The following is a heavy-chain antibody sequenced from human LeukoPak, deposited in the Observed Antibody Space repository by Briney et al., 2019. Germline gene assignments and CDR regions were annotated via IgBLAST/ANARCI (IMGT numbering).Heavy chain of an antibody. Sequence: SETLSHTCTVSGGSISSYYWSWIRQPPGKGLEWIGYIYYSGSTNYNPSLKSRVTISVDTSKNQFSLKLSSVTAADTAVYYCARAWDYYDSSGYYYKWFDPWGQGTLVTVSS. CDR2: IYYSGST. CDR3: ARAWDYYDSSGYYYKWFDP. D-gene: IGHD3-22*01. J-gene: IGHJ5*02. V-gene: IGHV4-59*01. CDR1: GGSISSYY.